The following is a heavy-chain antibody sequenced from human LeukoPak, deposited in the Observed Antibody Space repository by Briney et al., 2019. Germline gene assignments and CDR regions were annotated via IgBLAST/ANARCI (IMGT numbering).Heavy chain of an antibody. CDR2: IYTSGST. Sequence: SETLSLTCTVSGGSINSGSYYWSWIRQPAGKGLEWIGRIYTSGSTNYNPSLKSRVTISVDTSKNQFSLKLSSVTAADTAVYYCARDFMIVDAFDIWGQGTMVTVSS. CDR3: ARDFMIVDAFDI. CDR1: GGSINSGSYY. J-gene: IGHJ3*02. D-gene: IGHD3-22*01. V-gene: IGHV4-61*02.